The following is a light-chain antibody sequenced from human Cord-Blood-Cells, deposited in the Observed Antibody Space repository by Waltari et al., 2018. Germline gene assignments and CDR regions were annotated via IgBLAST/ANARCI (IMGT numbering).Light chain of an antibody. V-gene: IGLV2-23*01. CDR3: CSYAGSSTLV. J-gene: IGLJ3*02. Sequence: QSALTQPASVSGSPGQSITISCTGTSSDVGSYNIVSWYQQHPGKAPKLMIYEGSKRPSGVSNRFSGSKSGNTASLTISGLQAEDEVDYYCCSYAGSSTLVFGGGTKLTVL. CDR2: EGS. CDR1: SSDVGSYNI.